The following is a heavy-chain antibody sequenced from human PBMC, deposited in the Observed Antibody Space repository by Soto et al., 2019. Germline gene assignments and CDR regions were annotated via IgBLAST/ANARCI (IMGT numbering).Heavy chain of an antibody. D-gene: IGHD3-3*01. Sequence: SETLSLTCTVSGGSISSYYWSWIRQPPGKGLEWIGYIYYSGSTNYNPSLKSRVTISVDTSKNQFSLKLSSVTAADTAVYYCARTNPDYDFWSGYYGKYSYYGMDVWGQGTTVTVSS. CDR2: IYYSGST. V-gene: IGHV4-59*01. J-gene: IGHJ6*02. CDR3: ARTNPDYDFWSGYYGKYSYYGMDV. CDR1: GGSISSYY.